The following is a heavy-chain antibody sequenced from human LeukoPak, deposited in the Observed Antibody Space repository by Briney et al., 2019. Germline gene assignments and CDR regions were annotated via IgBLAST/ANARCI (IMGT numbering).Heavy chain of an antibody. CDR3: ALMWVCSGGSCYTDY. CDR2: IIPIFGTA. Sequence: GASVKVSCKASGGTFSSYAISWVRQAPGQGLEWMGGIIPIFGTANYAQKFQGRVTITADKSTSTAYMELSSLRSEDTAVYYCALMWVCSGGSCYTDYWGQGTLVTVSS. D-gene: IGHD2-15*01. J-gene: IGHJ4*02. CDR1: GGTFSSYA. V-gene: IGHV1-69*06.